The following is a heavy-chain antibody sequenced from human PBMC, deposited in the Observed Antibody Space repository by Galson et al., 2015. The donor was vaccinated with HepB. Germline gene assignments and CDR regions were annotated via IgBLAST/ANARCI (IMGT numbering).Heavy chain of an antibody. Sequence: QSGAEVKKPGESLKISCQGSGYNFANYWIAWMRQTPEKGLEWVGVIYPDDSDSRYSPSFGGQVTLSADKSINTAFLQWSSLKASDTAMYFCARHRGKSDPTDVWGQGTLVTVSP. CDR3: ARHRGKSDPTDV. J-gene: IGHJ4*01. CDR1: GYNFANYW. V-gene: IGHV5-51*01. CDR2: IYPDDSDS. D-gene: IGHD1-1*01.